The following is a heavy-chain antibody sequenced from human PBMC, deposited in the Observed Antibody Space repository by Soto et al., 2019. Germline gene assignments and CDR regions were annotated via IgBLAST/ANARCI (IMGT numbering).Heavy chain of an antibody. D-gene: IGHD3-10*01. V-gene: IGHV3-33*01. Sequence: GSLRLSCAASGFTFSSYGMHWVRQAPGKGLEWVAVIWYDGSNKYYADSVKGRFTISRDNSKDTVYLQMNSLRAEDTAVYYCARDRTYGYYFDFWGQGTLVTV. J-gene: IGHJ4*02. CDR3: ARDRTYGYYFDF. CDR1: GFTFSSYG. CDR2: IWYDGSNK.